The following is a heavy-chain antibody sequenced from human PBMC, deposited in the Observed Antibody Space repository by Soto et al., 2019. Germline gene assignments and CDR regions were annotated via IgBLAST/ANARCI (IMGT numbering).Heavy chain of an antibody. CDR1: GGSFSGYY. D-gene: IGHD6-13*01. CDR2: INHSGST. CDR3: ARGEAAARGTHYYYYMDV. Sequence: SETLSLTCAVYGGSFSGYYWSWIRQPPGKGLEWIGEINHSGSTNYNPSLKSRVTISVDTSKNQFSLKLSSVTAADTAVYYCARGEAAARGTHYYYYMDVWDKGTTVTVSS. V-gene: IGHV4-34*01. J-gene: IGHJ6*03.